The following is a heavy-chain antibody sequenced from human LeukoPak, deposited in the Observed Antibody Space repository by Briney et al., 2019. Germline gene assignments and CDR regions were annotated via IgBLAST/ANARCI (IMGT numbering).Heavy chain of an antibody. Sequence: GGSLRLSCAASGFTFSSYAMSWVRQAPGKGLEWVSAISGSGGSTYYPDSVKGRFTISRDNSKNTLYLQMNSLRAEDTAVYYCAREGNGRDYDFWSGYYTRSGLDYWGQGTLVTVSS. V-gene: IGHV3-23*01. D-gene: IGHD3-3*01. J-gene: IGHJ4*02. CDR3: AREGNGRDYDFWSGYYTRSGLDY. CDR2: ISGSGGST. CDR1: GFTFSSYA.